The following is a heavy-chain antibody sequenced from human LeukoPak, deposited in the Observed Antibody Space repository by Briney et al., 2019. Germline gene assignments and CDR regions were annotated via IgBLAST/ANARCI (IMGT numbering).Heavy chain of an antibody. Sequence: GGSLRLSCAASGLTFTNYEMNWVRQAPGKGLEWVSYISSGGNVMYYADSVKGRFTISRDNAKNSLHLQMNSLRAKDTAVYYCARATVTRYYYYGMDVWGQGTTVTVSS. J-gene: IGHJ6*02. D-gene: IGHD4-17*01. CDR2: ISSGGNVM. CDR1: GLTFTNYE. CDR3: ARATVTRYYYYGMDV. V-gene: IGHV3-48*03.